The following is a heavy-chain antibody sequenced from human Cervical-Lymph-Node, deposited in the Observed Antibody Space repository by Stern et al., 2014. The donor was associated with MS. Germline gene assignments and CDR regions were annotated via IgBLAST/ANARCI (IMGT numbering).Heavy chain of an antibody. D-gene: IGHD1-1*01. V-gene: IGHV1-18*01. CDR3: ARGDDKTSYDY. CDR2: VSTYNGNT. J-gene: IGHJ4*02. Sequence: QVQLVQSGAEVKKPGASVKVSCKASGYTFTNTGINWVRLAPGQGPEWMGCVSTYNGNTKYAQKLRGRVTMTTDTSTSTAYMELRSLRSDDTAVYYCARGDDKTSYDYWGQGTLVTVSS. CDR1: GYTFTNTG.